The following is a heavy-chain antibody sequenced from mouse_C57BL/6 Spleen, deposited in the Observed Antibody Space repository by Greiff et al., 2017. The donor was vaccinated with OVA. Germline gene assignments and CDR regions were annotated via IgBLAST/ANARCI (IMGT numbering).Heavy chain of an antibody. CDR1: GYTFTSYW. Sequence: VQLQQPGAELVRPGSSVKLSCKASGYTFTSYWMDWVKQRPGQGLEWIGNIYPSDSETHYNQKFKDKATLTVDKSSSTAYMQLSSLTSEDSAVYFCARAVYYGSPSYAMDYWGQGTSVTVSS. V-gene: IGHV1-61*01. J-gene: IGHJ4*01. CDR3: ARAVYYGSPSYAMDY. CDR2: IYPSDSET. D-gene: IGHD2-2*01.